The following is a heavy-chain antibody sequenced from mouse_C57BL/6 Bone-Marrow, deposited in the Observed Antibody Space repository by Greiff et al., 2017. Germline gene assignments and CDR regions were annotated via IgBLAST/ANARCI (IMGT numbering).Heavy chain of an antibody. CDR3: TYYHGNFVVFAY. CDR2: IDPENGDT. D-gene: IGHD2-1*01. CDR1: GFNIKDDY. V-gene: IGHV14-4*01. J-gene: IGHJ3*01. Sequence: EVQLQQSGAELVRPGASVKLSCTASGFNIKDDYMHWVKQRPEQGLEWIGWIDPENGDTEYASKFQGKATITADTSSNTAYLQLSSLTSEDTAVYYCTYYHGNFVVFAYWCQGTLVTVSA.